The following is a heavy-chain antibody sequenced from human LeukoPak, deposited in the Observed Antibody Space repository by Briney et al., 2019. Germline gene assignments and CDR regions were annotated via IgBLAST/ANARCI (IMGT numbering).Heavy chain of an antibody. CDR1: GYTFTSYG. V-gene: IGHV1-18*01. J-gene: IGHJ4*02. Sequence: ASVKVSCKASGYTFTSYGISWVRQAPGQGLEWMGWISAYNGNTNYAQKLQGRVTMTTDTSTSTAYMELRSLRSDDTAVYYCARVSSHIYGSGMIKGHNDYWGQGTLVTVSS. CDR3: ARVSSHIYGSGMIKGHNDY. D-gene: IGHD3-10*01. CDR2: ISAYNGNT.